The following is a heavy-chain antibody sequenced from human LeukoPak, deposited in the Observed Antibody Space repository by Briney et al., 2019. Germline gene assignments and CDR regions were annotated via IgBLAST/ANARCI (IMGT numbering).Heavy chain of an antibody. CDR2: IYSGGGT. Sequence: NPGGSLRLSCAASGFTVSSSYMNWVRQAPGKGLEWVSLIYSGGGTYYADSVKGRFTISRDNSKNTLYLQMNSLRAEDTAVYYCARNYYDSSAYYYFDYWGQGTLVTVSS. D-gene: IGHD3-22*01. CDR1: GFTVSSSY. J-gene: IGHJ4*02. V-gene: IGHV3-66*01. CDR3: ARNYYDSSAYYYFDY.